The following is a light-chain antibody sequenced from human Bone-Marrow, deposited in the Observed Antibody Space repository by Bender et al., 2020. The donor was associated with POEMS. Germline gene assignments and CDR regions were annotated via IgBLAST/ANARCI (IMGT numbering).Light chain of an antibody. CDR2: EVS. Sequence: QSALTQPPSASGSPGQSVTISCTGTSSDVGGYNYVSWYQQHPGKAPKLMIYEVSKRPSGVPNRFSGSKSGNTASLTVSGLQAEDEADYYCCSYARSSTYVFGTGTKVTVL. CDR1: SSDVGGYNY. CDR3: CSYARSSTYV. V-gene: IGLV2-8*01. J-gene: IGLJ1*01.